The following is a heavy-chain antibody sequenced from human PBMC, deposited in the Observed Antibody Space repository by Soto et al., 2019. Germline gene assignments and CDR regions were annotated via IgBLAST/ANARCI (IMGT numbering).Heavy chain of an antibody. Sequence: QVQLEQSGGGVVQPGGSLRLSCVVPGSIFIVYGMHWVRQAPGKGLEWVAVIWHDGSEIYYADSVKGRFTISRDNSKNTLYLQMNSLRAEDTAVYYCARDGSGGTALRGFFDYWGQGTLVTVSS. CDR3: ARDGSGGTALRGFFDY. V-gene: IGHV3-33*01. J-gene: IGHJ4*02. D-gene: IGHD2-15*01. CDR2: IWHDGSEI. CDR1: GSIFIVYG.